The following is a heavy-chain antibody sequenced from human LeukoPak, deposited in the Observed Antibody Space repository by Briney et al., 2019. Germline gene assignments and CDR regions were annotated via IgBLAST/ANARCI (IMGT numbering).Heavy chain of an antibody. Sequence: PSETLSLTCTISGGSISPYYWSWIRQPAGKGLEWIGRIYTSGGTNYNPSLRSRVTISLDTPKKQLSLKLSSVTAADTAVYYCAISPELWSGLDYWGQGTLVTVSS. D-gene: IGHD3-3*01. CDR1: GGSISPYY. J-gene: IGHJ4*02. CDR2: IYTSGGT. CDR3: AISPELWSGLDY. V-gene: IGHV4-4*07.